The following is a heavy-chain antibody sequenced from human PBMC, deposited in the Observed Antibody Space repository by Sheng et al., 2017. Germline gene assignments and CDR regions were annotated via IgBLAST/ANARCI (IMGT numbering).Heavy chain of an antibody. CDR2: ISISGSTI. Sequence: EVQLVESGGGLVQPGGSLRLSCAASGFTFSSYEMNWVRQAPGKGLEWVSSISISGSTIFYADSVKGRFTISRDDAKNSLYLQMNNLRAEDTAVYYCALVATYYYYGMDIWGQGTTVTVSS. CDR3: ALVATYYYYGMDI. V-gene: IGHV3-48*03. CDR1: GFTFSSYE. J-gene: IGHJ6*02. D-gene: IGHD2-15*01.